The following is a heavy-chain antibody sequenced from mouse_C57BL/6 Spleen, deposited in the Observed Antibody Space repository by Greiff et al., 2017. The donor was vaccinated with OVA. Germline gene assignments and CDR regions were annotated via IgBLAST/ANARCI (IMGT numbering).Heavy chain of an antibody. Sequence: VKLQESGPGLVAPSQSLSITCTVSGFSLTSYGVHWVRQPPGKGLEWLVVIWSDGSTTYNSALKSRLSISKDNSKSQVFLKMNSLQTDDTAMYYCARHNYGSSYGYYFDYWGQGTTLTVSS. CDR1: GFSLTSYG. D-gene: IGHD1-1*01. CDR3: ARHNYGSSYGYYFDY. J-gene: IGHJ2*01. V-gene: IGHV2-6-1*01. CDR2: IWSDGST.